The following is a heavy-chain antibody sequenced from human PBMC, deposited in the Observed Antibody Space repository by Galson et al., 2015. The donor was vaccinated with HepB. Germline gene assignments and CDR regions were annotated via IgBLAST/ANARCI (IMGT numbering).Heavy chain of an antibody. V-gene: IGHV3-15*07. CDR2: IKSKTDGGTT. CDR3: TTVHHYDFWSEILGYYYYYMDV. Sequence: SLRLSCAASGFTFSNAWMNWVRQAPGKGLEWVGRIKSKTDGGTTDYAAPVKGRFTISRDDSKNTLYLQMNSLKTEDTAVYYCTTVHHYDFWSEILGYYYYYMDVWGKGTTVTVSS. D-gene: IGHD3-3*01. CDR1: GFTFSNAW. J-gene: IGHJ6*03.